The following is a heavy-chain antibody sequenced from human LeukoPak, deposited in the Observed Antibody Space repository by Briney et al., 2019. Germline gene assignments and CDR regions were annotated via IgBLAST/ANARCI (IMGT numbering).Heavy chain of an antibody. D-gene: IGHD6-13*01. CDR3: ANTDIAAAGTVAFDI. CDR1: GFTFSSYA. CDR2: ISTSGGST. J-gene: IGHJ3*02. V-gene: IGHV3-23*01. Sequence: RGSLRLSCAASGFTFSSYAMSWVRQAPGKGLEWVSGISTSGGSTYYADSVKGRFTISRDNSKSTLYLQMNSLRAEDTAVYYCANTDIAAAGTVAFDIWGQGTMVTVSS.